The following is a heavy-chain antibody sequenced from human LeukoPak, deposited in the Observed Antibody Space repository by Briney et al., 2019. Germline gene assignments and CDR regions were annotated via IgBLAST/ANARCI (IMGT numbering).Heavy chain of an antibody. Sequence: GGSLRLSCAASGFTFSSYEMNWVRQAPGKGLEGVSYTSSSGSTIYYADSVKGRFTISRDNAKNPLYLQMNSLRAEDTAVYYCASKKESGSYYNGGFDYWGQGTLVTVSS. CDR2: TSSSGSTI. V-gene: IGHV3-48*03. CDR1: GFTFSSYE. D-gene: IGHD3-10*01. J-gene: IGHJ4*02. CDR3: ASKKESGSYYNGGFDY.